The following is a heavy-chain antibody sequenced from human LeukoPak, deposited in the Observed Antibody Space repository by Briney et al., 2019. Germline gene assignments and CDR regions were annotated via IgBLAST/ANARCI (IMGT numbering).Heavy chain of an antibody. D-gene: IGHD2-15*01. CDR3: ARGILPSDYFDY. J-gene: IGHJ4*02. CDR1: GYTFTGYY. V-gene: IGHV1-2*02. CDR2: INPNSGGT. Sequence: ASVKVSCKASGYTFTGYYMHWVRQAPGQGLEGMGWINPNSGGTNYAQKFQGRVTMTRDTSISTAYMELSRLRSDDTAVYYCARGILPSDYFDYWGQGTLVTVSS.